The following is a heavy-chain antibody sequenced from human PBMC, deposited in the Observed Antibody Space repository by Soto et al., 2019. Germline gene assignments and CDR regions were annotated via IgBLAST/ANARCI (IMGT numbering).Heavy chain of an antibody. CDR2: IFNSGTT. CDR3: ALALGPTTGLDY. J-gene: IGHJ4*02. V-gene: IGHV4-31*02. D-gene: IGHD1-26*01. Sequence: QVQLQESGPGLVKPSQTLSLTCSVSGASTVSHYHWTWIRQPPGKGLEWMGYIFNSGTTFYNPSLTSRLSISMDTSWNHFSLELRAVTAAATDFYYCALALGPTTGLDYWGQGTLVTVSS. CDR1: GASTVSHYH.